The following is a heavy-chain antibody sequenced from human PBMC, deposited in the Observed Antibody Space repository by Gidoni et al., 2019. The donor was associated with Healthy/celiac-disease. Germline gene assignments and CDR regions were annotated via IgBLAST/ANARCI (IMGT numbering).Heavy chain of an antibody. Sequence: QVQLVQSGAEVKKPGSSVKVSCKASGGTFSSYAISWVRQAPGQGLEWMGGIIPICGTANYAQKFQGRVTITADESTSTAYMELSSLRSEDTAVYYCSRDQDSSSSFSRYYYYYGMDVWGQGTTVTVSS. J-gene: IGHJ6*02. CDR2: IIPICGTA. CDR1: GGTFSSYA. CDR3: SRDQDSSSSFSRYYYYYGMDV. V-gene: IGHV1-69*01. D-gene: IGHD6-6*01.